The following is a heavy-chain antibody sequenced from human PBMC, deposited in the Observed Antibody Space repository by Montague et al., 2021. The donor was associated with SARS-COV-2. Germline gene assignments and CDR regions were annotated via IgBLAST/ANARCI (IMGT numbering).Heavy chain of an antibody. J-gene: IGHJ6*02. Sequence: SLRLSCAASGFTFSSYDMHWVRQATGKGLEWVSAIGTAGDTYYPGSVKGRFTISRENAKNSLYLQMNSLRAGDTAVYYCARAPAWGVYGMDVWGQGTTVTVSS. V-gene: IGHV3-13*04. CDR2: IGTAGDT. CDR1: GFTFSSYD. CDR3: ARAPAWGVYGMDV. D-gene: IGHD3-16*01.